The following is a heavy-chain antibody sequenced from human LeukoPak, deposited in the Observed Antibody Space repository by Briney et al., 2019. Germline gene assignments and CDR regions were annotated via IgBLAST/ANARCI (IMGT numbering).Heavy chain of an antibody. J-gene: IGHJ4*02. CDR3: AKATFSSSWNLYFDS. V-gene: IGHV3-23*01. Sequence: GGSLRLSCAASGFTFSSYAVSWVRQAPGKGLEWVSSISGSGVATYSADSVKGRFTISRDNSKNTLYLQMNSLRAEDTAVYYCAKATFSSSWNLYFDSWGQGTLVTVSS. D-gene: IGHD6-13*01. CDR1: GFTFSSYA. CDR2: ISGSGVAT.